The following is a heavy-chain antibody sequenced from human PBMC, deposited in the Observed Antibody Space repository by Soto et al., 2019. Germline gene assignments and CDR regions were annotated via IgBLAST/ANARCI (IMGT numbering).Heavy chain of an antibody. J-gene: IGHJ5*02. CDR3: ARHYSSGSRNWFDP. Sequence: SETLSLTCVVSGGAIHSSSYFWVGVLQPPGKGLEWIGSIYYSGSTYYNPSLRSRVTISVDTSKNQFSLKLSSVTAADTAVFYCARHYSSGSRNWFDPWGQGTLVTVSS. D-gene: IGHD6-19*01. V-gene: IGHV4-39*01. CDR2: IYYSGST. CDR1: GGAIHSSSYF.